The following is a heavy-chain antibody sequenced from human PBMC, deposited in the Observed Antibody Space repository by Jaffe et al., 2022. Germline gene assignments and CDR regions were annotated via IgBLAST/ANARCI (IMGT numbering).Heavy chain of an antibody. CDR3: ARIEIWFGDSNWFDP. J-gene: IGHJ5*02. V-gene: IGHV4-61*02. CDR1: GGSISSGSYY. Sequence: QVQLQESGPGLVKPSQTLSLTCTVSGGSISSGSYYWSWIRQPAGKGLEWIGRIYTSGSTNYNPSLKSRVTISVDTSKNQFSLKLSSVTAADTAVYYCARIEIWFGDSNWFDPWGQGTLVTVSS. CDR2: IYTSGST. D-gene: IGHD3-10*01.